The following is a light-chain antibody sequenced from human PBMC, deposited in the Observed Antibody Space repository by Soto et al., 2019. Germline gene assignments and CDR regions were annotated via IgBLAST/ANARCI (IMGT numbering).Light chain of an antibody. J-gene: IGLJ2*01. CDR2: GNS. CDR3: QSYDSSLSGSRVL. V-gene: IGLV1-40*01. CDR1: SSNIGAGYD. Sequence: QLVLTQPPSVSGAPGQRVTISCTGSSSNIGAGYDVHWYQQLPGTAPKLLIYGNSNRPSGVPDRFSGSKSGTSASLAITGLQAQDEADYYCQSYDSSLSGSRVLFGGGTKVTVL.